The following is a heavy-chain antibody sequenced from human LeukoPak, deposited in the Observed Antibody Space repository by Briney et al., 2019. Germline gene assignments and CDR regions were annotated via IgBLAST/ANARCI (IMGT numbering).Heavy chain of an antibody. CDR3: AREVGGCSGGSCYSDY. CDR1: GYTFTSYY. CDR2: INPNSGGT. V-gene: IGHV1-2*02. J-gene: IGHJ4*02. D-gene: IGHD2-15*01. Sequence: ASVKVSCKASGYTFTSYYLHWVRQAPGQGLEWMGWINPNSGGTNYAQKFQGRVTMTRDTSISTAYMELSRLRSDDTAEYYCAREVGGCSGGSCYSDYWGLGTLVTVSS.